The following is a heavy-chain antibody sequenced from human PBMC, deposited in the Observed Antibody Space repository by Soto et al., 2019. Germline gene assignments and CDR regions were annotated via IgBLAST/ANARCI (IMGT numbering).Heavy chain of an antibody. CDR2: IIPILGIA. V-gene: IGHV1-69*08. D-gene: IGHD3-10*01. CDR3: ARDMVRGDYYYYYMDV. Sequence: QVQLVQSGAEVKKPGSSVKVSCKASGGTFSSYTISWVRQAPGQGLEWMGRIIPILGIANYAQKFQGRVTLSADKSTSTAYMELSSIRSEDTAVYYCARDMVRGDYYYYYMDVWGKGTTVTVSS. CDR1: GGTFSSYT. J-gene: IGHJ6*03.